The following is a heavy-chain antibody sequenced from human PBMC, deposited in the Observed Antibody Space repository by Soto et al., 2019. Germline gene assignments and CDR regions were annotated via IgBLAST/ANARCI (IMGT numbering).Heavy chain of an antibody. CDR1: GSIFRGYG. V-gene: IGHV3-33*01. D-gene: IGHD2-15*01. J-gene: IGHJ4*02. CDR2: IRYDGSNI. Sequence: QVQLVESGGGVVQPGRTLRLSCAASGSIFRGYGMHWVRQAPGKGLEWVAVIRYDGSNINYADSVMGRFTISRDNSKNTLYLEMNSLRVEDTAVYYCARDGVGGNTFRGYFDYWGQGTLVTVSS. CDR3: ARDGVGGNTFRGYFDY.